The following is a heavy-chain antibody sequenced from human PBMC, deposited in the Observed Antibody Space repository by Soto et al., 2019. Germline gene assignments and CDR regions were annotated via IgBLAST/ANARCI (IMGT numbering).Heavy chain of an antibody. CDR3: XAXXSXSSSAADY. V-gene: IGHV4-31*07. Sequence: QVQLQESGPGLVKASQTLSLICSVSGESISSGGYYWSWIRHHPGKGLEWIGYIYDSESAYYNPSLKSRVTXSXXXXXXXXXXXXXXXXXXXXXXXXXAXXSXSSSAADYWRQGTLITVSS. CDR2: IYDSESA. J-gene: IGHJ4*02. CDR1: GESISSGGYY. D-gene: IGHD6-6*01.